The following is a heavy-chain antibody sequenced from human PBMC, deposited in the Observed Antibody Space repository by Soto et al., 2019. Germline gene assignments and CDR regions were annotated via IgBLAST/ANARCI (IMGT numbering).Heavy chain of an antibody. Sequence: QVQLQESGPGLMKPSETLSLTCTASGSSITGSSYWSWIRQPAGKGLEWIGRFSLSGTTSYNPSLRSRVTMSADVSKNQFSLRLTSVTAADTALYDCSRGMTPPGAPAWYYFDSWGQGTLVTVSS. CDR2: FSLSGTT. D-gene: IGHD2-8*02. CDR3: SRGMTPPGAPAWYYFDS. V-gene: IGHV4-4*07. CDR1: GSSITGSSY. J-gene: IGHJ4*02.